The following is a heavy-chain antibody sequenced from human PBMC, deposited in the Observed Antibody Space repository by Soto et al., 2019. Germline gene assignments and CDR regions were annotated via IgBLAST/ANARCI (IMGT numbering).Heavy chain of an antibody. D-gene: IGHD4-17*01. CDR2: SRNRSRSYST. J-gene: IGHJ4*02. Sequence: PGGSLRLSCAASGITVSDYYVDWVRQAPGKGLEWVGRSRNRSRSYSTEYAASVKGRFTILRDDSSDLVSLQMNSLKTEDTAVYYCAADVGGYIYGLARHWGPGTLVTVSS. V-gene: IGHV3-72*01. CDR1: GITVSDYY. CDR3: AADVGGYIYGLARH.